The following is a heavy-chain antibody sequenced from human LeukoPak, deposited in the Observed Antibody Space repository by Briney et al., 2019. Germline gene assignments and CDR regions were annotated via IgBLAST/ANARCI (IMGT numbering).Heavy chain of an antibody. V-gene: IGHV3-23*01. D-gene: IGHD1-26*01. CDR3: AKRVGATDPLDY. CDR2: LSWDGSST. Sequence: GGSLRLSCAASGFTFSSYAVSWVRQAPGKGLEWVSLLSWDGSSTYYADSVKGRFTISRDNSKNTLYLQMNSLRAEDTAVYYCAKRVGATDPLDYWGQGTLVSVSS. J-gene: IGHJ4*02. CDR1: GFTFSSYA.